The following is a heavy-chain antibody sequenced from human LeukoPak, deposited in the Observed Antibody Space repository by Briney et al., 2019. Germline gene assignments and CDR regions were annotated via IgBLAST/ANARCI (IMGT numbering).Heavy chain of an antibody. J-gene: IGHJ4*02. D-gene: IGHD6-13*01. Sequence: PGGSLRLSCAASGFTFSTYNMSWVRQAPGKGLEWVGRIKSKTDGGTTDYAAPVKGRFTISRDDSKNTLYLQMNSLKTEDTAVYYCIRYSTADFDYWGQGTLVTVSS. V-gene: IGHV3-15*01. CDR1: GFTFSTYN. CDR2: IKSKTDGGTT. CDR3: IRYSTADFDY.